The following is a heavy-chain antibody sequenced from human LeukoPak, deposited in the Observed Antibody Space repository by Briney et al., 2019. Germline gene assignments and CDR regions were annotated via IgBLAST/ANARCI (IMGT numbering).Heavy chain of an antibody. CDR2: ISGSGNKT. J-gene: IGHJ4*02. CDR1: GFTFSHFA. V-gene: IGHV3-23*01. D-gene: IGHD3-10*01. CDR3: AKLKRVGIAPFDD. Sequence: GSLRLSCAASGFTFSHFAMSWVRQAPGMGLHWVSTISGSGNKTYDADSVKGRFTISRDNSKNTLYLQMTGLRAEDTAVYYCAKLKRVGIAPFDDWGQGTLVTVSS.